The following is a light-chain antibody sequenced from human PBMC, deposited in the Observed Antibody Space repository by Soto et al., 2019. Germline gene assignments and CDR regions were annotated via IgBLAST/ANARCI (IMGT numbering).Light chain of an antibody. CDR1: QSLNNR. J-gene: IGKJ5*01. V-gene: IGKV1-17*01. CDR3: LQHNSYPLT. Sequence: DIQLTQSPSTLSASVGDRVTITCRASQSLNNRLAWYQQKSGKAPKRLIYAASSLQSGVPSRFSGSGSGTEFTLTINSLQPEDFATYYCLQHNSYPLTFGQGTRLEIK. CDR2: AAS.